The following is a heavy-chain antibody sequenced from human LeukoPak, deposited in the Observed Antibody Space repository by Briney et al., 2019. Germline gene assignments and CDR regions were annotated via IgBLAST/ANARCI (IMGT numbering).Heavy chain of an antibody. Sequence: PRGCLRLSWVPAGFTSDDYATHWVRQAPGEGLGWVSGICWNSGSIGYADSVKGRFNISRDNAKDSLYLQMNSLRAEDMALYYCAKAPDCSWYRTWFDPWGKGTLVTVST. CDR3: AKAPDCSWYRTWFDP. V-gene: IGHV3-9*02. D-gene: IGHD6-13*01. CDR2: ICWNSGSI. CDR1: GFTSDDYA. J-gene: IGHJ5*02.